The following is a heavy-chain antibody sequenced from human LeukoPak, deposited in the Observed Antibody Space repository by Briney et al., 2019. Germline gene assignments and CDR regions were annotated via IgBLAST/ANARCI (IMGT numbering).Heavy chain of an antibody. CDR3: AKTQGCFDH. J-gene: IGHJ4*02. CDR2: ISDGGDTT. V-gene: IGHV3-23*01. CDR1: GFTFSNNG. Sequence: GGSLRLSCAASGFTFSNNGMTWVRQAPGKGMEWVTGISDGGDTTYDTGSVKGRFTVSRDNSKNILYLQMNSLRAEDTAIYYCAKTQGCFDHWGQGSLVTVSS.